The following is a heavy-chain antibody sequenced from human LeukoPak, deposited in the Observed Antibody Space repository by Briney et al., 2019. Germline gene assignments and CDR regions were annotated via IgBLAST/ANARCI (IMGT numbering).Heavy chain of an antibody. CDR3: AINYDYVWGSYRLIDY. Sequence: ASVKVSCKASGYTFTSYAMNWVRQAPGQGLEWMGWINTNTGNPTYAQGFTGRFVFSLDTSVSTAYLQISSLKAEDTAVYYCAINYDYVWGSYRLIDYWGQGTLVTVSS. J-gene: IGHJ4*02. CDR2: INTNTGNP. CDR1: GYTFTSYA. D-gene: IGHD3-16*02. V-gene: IGHV7-4-1*02.